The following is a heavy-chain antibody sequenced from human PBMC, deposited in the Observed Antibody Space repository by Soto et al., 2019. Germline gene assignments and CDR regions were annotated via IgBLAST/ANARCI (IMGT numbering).Heavy chain of an antibody. V-gene: IGHV3-7*05. CDR1: EFSFDRYW. CDR3: AREPRFWTGPTDAFDI. Sequence: EMQLVESGGGLVQPGGSLRLSCAASEFSFDRYWMNWVRQAPEKGLEWVANIKQDGSEKNYVDSVESRFTISRDNAKSSLYLQMNRLRVEYTAVYYCAREPRFWTGPTDAFDIWGQGTMVIVSS. J-gene: IGHJ3*02. CDR2: IKQDGSEK. D-gene: IGHD3-9*01.